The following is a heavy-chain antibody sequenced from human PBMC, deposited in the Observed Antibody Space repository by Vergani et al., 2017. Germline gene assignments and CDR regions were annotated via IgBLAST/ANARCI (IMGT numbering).Heavy chain of an antibody. CDR1: GGSFSGYY. D-gene: IGHD6-6*01. J-gene: IGHJ4*02. Sequence: QVQLQQWGAGLLKPSETLSLTCAVYGGSFSGYYWSWIRQPPGKGLEWIGEINHSGSTNYNPSLKSRVTISVDTSKNQCSLKLCSVTAADTAVYYCARVNSSSGYFDYWGQGTLVTVSS. V-gene: IGHV4-34*01. CDR2: INHSGST. CDR3: ARVNSSSGYFDY.